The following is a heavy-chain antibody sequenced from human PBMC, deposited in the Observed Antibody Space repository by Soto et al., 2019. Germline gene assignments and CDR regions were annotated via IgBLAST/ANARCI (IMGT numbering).Heavy chain of an antibody. CDR3: ARDIGYSGFNGFDP. V-gene: IGHV3-9*01. J-gene: IGHJ5*02. CDR2: ISWNSGKI. D-gene: IGHD5-12*01. Sequence: GGSLRLSCAASGFTFEDYAMHWVRRAPGKGLEWVSGISWNSGKIAYADSVRGRFTISRDNAKNSLYLQMSSLRSEDTALYYCARDIGYSGFNGFDPWGQGTLVTVSS. CDR1: GFTFEDYA.